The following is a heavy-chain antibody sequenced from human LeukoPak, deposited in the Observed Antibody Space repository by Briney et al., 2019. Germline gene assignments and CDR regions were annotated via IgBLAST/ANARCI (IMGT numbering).Heavy chain of an antibody. V-gene: IGHV3-30-3*01. CDR1: GFTFNNYA. D-gene: IGHD5-12*01. CDR3: ARGKYGGYFIDY. J-gene: IGHJ4*02. Sequence: GGSLRLSCAASGFTFNNYAMHWVRQAPGEGLEWVAVISYVGSNEYYADSVKGRFTVSRDNAKNTVYLQMNSLRAEDTAVYYCARGKYGGYFIDYWGQGTLVTVSS. CDR2: ISYVGSNE.